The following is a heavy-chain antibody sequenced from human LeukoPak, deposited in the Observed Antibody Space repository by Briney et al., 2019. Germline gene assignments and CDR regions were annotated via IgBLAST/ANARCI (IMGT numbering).Heavy chain of an antibody. CDR2: ISGSGGST. J-gene: IGHJ4*02. CDR3: AKDGKRIAAAGTILDY. D-gene: IGHD6-13*01. CDR1: GFTFGSYA. Sequence: GGSLRLSCAASGFTFGSYAMSWVRQAPGKGLEWVSAISGSGGSTYYADSVKGRFTISRDNSKNTLYLQMNSLRVEDTAVYYCAKDGKRIAAAGTILDYWGQGTLVTVSS. V-gene: IGHV3-23*01.